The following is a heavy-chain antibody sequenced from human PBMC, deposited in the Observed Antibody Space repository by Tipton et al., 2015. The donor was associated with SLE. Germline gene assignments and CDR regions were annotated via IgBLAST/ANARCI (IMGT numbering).Heavy chain of an antibody. CDR2: IYHSGST. CDR1: GYSISSGYY. CDR3: ARDLYYSDTSGYYSLLDY. J-gene: IGHJ4*02. Sequence: TLSLTCAVSGYSISSGYYWGWIRQPPGKGLEWIGSIYHSGSTYYNPSLKSRVTTSVDTSKNQFSLKLSSVTAADTAVYYCARDLYYSDTSGYYSLLDYWGQGTLVTVSS. D-gene: IGHD3-22*01. V-gene: IGHV4-38-2*02.